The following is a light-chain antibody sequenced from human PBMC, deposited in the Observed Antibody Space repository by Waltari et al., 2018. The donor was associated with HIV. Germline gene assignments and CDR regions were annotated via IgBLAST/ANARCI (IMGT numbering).Light chain of an antibody. CDR2: GNS. CDR3: QSYDSRLSGSV. J-gene: IGLJ2*01. V-gene: IGLV1-40*01. CDR1: GSNIGATYD. Sequence: SVLTQPPSVSGAPGQRVTISCSESGSNIGATYDVHWYQHLPGTAPKLRIYGNSKRPSGVPDRFSGSKSGTSASLAITALQPEDEGDYYCQSYDSRLSGSVFGGGTKLTVL.